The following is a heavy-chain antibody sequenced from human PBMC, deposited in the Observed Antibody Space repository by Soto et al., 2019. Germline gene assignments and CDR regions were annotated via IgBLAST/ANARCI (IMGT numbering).Heavy chain of an antibody. D-gene: IGHD1-26*01. CDR3: ARGGWEPTMPDVFDI. V-gene: IGHV4-59*01. Sequence: PSETLSLTCTVSGGSIGSYYWSWIRQPPGKGLEWIGYIYNSGSTNYNPSLKSRVTISVDTSKNQFSLKLNSVTAADTAVYYCARGGWEPTMPDVFDIWGQGTMVTVSS. J-gene: IGHJ3*02. CDR2: IYNSGST. CDR1: GGSIGSYY.